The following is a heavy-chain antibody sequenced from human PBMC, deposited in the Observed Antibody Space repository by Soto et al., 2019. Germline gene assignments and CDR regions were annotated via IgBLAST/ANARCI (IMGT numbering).Heavy chain of an antibody. CDR1: GFTFSSYA. CDR3: AKVFMGAVTDYLIAVAGIGGGRYFDY. Sequence: EVQLLESGGGLVQPGGSLRLSCAASGFTFSSYAMSWVRQAPGKGLEWVSAISGSGGSTYYADSVKGRFTISRDNSKNTLYLQMNSLRAEDTAVYYCAKVFMGAVTDYLIAVAGIGGGRYFDYWGQGTLVTVSS. CDR2: ISGSGGST. V-gene: IGHV3-23*01. J-gene: IGHJ4*02. D-gene: IGHD6-19*01.